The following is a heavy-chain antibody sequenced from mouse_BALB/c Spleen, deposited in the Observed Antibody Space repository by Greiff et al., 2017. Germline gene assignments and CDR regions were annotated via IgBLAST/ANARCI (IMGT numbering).Heavy chain of an antibody. CDR1: GFSLTSYG. CDR2: IWAGGST. D-gene: IGHD2-1*01. CDR3: ARETVYYGNFWFAY. V-gene: IGHV2-9*02. Sequence: VQLVESGPGLVAPSQSLSITCTVSGFSLTSYGVHWVRQPPGKGLEWLGVIWAGGSTNYNSALMSRLSISKDNSKSQVFLKMNSLQTDDTAMYYCARETVYYGNFWFAYWGQGTLVTVSA. J-gene: IGHJ3*01.